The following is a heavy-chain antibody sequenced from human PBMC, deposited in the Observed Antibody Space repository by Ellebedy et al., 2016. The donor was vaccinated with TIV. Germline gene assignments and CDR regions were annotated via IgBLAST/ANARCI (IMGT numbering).Heavy chain of an antibody. CDR2: INAGNGNT. CDR1: GYTFTSYA. V-gene: IGHV1-3*01. J-gene: IGHJ4*02. Sequence: ASVKVSXKASGYTFTSYAIHWVRQAPGQRLEWMGWINAGNGNTKYSQKFQGRVTITRDTSASTAYMELSSLRSEDTAVYYCARTKGSDTAMADYWGQGTLVTVSS. CDR3: ARTKGSDTAMADY. D-gene: IGHD5-18*01.